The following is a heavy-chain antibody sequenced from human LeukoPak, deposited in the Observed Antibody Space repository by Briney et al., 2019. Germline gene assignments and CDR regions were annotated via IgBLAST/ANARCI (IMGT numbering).Heavy chain of an antibody. V-gene: IGHV4-4*02. J-gene: IGHJ3*02. D-gene: IGHD3-10*01. CDR3: ARDPGVLWFGELLSQRAFDI. CDR2: IYHSGST. Sequence: PSGTLSLTCAVSGGSISSSNWWSWVRQPPGKGLEWIGEIYHSGSTNYNPSLKSRVTISVDKSKNQFSLKLSSVTAADTAVYYCARDPGVLWFGELLSQRAFDIWGQGTMVTVSS. CDR1: GGSISSSNW.